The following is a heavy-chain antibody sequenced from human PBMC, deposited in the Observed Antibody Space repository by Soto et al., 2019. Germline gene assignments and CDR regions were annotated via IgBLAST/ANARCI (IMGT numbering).Heavy chain of an antibody. D-gene: IGHD3-10*01. CDR2: IYYSGST. CDR1: GGSISSGGYY. J-gene: IGHJ4*02. V-gene: IGHV4-31*03. Sequence: SETLSLTCTVSGGSISSGGYYWSWIRQHPGKGLEWIGYIYYSGSTYYNTSLKSRVTISVDTSKNQFSLKLSSVTAADTAVYYCARSYYYGSGSPPHFDYWGQGTLVTVSS. CDR3: ARSYYYGSGSPPHFDY.